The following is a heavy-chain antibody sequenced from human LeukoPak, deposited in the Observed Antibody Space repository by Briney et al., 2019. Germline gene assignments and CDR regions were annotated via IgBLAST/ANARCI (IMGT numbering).Heavy chain of an antibody. D-gene: IGHD6-19*01. CDR2: ISSSGSTI. CDR3: ARFPIAVAGLDPYYFDY. J-gene: IGHJ4*02. V-gene: IGHV3-48*04. Sequence: PGGSLRLSCAASGFTFSSYNMIWVRQAPGKGLEWVSYISSSGSTIYYADSVKGRFTISRDNAKNSLYLQMNSLRAEDTAVYYCARFPIAVAGLDPYYFDYWGQGTLVTVSS. CDR1: GFTFSSYN.